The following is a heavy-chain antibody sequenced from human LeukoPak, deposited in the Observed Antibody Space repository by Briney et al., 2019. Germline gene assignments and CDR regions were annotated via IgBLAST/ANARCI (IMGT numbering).Heavy chain of an antibody. J-gene: IGHJ4*02. D-gene: IGHD1-26*01. V-gene: IGHV1-2*02. CDR1: GYSFTDYD. CDR2: MNPKSGGT. Sequence: ASVKVSCKASGYSFTDYDMHWVRQAPGQGIEWMGWMNPKSGGTNYAQRFQGRVPMPRATSINSAYMELTRLTSDATAVYYCAIPNGTYHLANAFWGQGTLVTVSS. CDR3: AIPNGTYHLANAF.